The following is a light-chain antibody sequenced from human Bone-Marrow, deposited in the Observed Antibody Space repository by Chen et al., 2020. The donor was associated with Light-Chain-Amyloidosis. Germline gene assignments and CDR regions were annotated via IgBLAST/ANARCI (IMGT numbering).Light chain of an antibody. CDR2: GSS. CDR3: QQYGTSPLT. CDR1: QTISSNY. J-gene: IGKJ4*01. Sequence: EIVLTQSPGTLSLSPGEGANLSYRASQTISSNYLTWYQHKFGQAPRLLIYGSSSRATCIPDRFTCIGSGTYFTLTINRLEPEDVAMYYCQQYGTSPLTFGGGTKVEIK. V-gene: IGKV3-20*01.